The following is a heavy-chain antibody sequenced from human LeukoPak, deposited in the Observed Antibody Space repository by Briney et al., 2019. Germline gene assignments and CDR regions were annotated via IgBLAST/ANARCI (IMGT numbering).Heavy chain of an antibody. CDR3: ARCGAAVTTHFSH. CDR2: ISASDGTT. V-gene: IGHV1-18*01. D-gene: IGHD4-17*01. Sequence: ASVQVSCKASGYSFSIYGITWARQAPGQRLEYLGWISASDGTTNYAQKVQDRVTMTTDTSTSTAYLELRSLRSEDTAVYYCARCGAAVTTHFSHWGQGTLVTVSS. CDR1: GYSFSIYG. J-gene: IGHJ4*02.